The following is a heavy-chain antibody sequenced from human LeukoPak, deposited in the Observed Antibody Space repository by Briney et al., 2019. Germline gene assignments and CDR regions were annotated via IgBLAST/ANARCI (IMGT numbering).Heavy chain of an antibody. D-gene: IGHD1-14*01. V-gene: IGHV1-69*13. CDR3: ARERDSTTGDAFDI. CDR1: GGTFSSYA. Sequence: GASVKVSCKASGGTFSSYAISWVRQAPGQGLEWMGGIIPIFGTANYAQKFQGRVTITADESTSTAYMELSSLRSEDTAVYYCARERDSTTGDAFDIWGQGTMVTVSS. J-gene: IGHJ3*02. CDR2: IIPIFGTA.